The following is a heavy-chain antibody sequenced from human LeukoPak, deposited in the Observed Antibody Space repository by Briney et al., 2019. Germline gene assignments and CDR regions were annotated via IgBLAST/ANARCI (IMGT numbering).Heavy chain of an antibody. D-gene: IGHD5-12*01. CDR2: ISGSGSST. Sequence: PGGSLRLSCAASGFTFNIYAMNWVRQASGKGLEWVSTISGSGSSTYYADSEKGRFTISRDNSKNTLYLQMNSLRAEDTAVYFCAKDQHGYDKPIDYWGQGTLVTVSS. CDR1: GFTFNIYA. CDR3: AKDQHGYDKPIDY. V-gene: IGHV3-23*01. J-gene: IGHJ4*02.